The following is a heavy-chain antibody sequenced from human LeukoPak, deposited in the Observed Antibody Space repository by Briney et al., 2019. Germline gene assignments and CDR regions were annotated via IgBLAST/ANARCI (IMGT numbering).Heavy chain of an antibody. J-gene: IGHJ4*02. Sequence: GGSLRLSCAASGFTVITNDMTWVRQAPGKGLEWVAVIWYDGSQKHYVDSVKGRFTISRENTMNSLSLEMNGLRVEDTGVYYCVKGADGDYNFEDSFYFESWGQGTLVTVSS. CDR1: GFTVITND. V-gene: IGHV3-33*06. D-gene: IGHD4-17*01. CDR3: VKGADGDYNFEDSFYFES. CDR2: IWYDGSQK.